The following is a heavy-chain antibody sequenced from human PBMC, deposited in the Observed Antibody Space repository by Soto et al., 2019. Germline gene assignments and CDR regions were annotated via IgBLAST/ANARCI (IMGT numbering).Heavy chain of an antibody. J-gene: IGHJ4*02. CDR2: IIPIFGTA. CDR3: ASHYDSSGYYSRGLDY. Sequence: QVQLVQSGAEVKKPGSSVKVSCKASGGTFSSYAISWVRQAPGQGLEWMGGIIPIFGTADYAQTFQGSVTITADESTSTGNRELSSLRSEDTAVYYCASHYDSSGYYSRGLDYWGQGTLVTVSS. CDR1: GGTFSSYA. V-gene: IGHV1-69*12. D-gene: IGHD3-22*01.